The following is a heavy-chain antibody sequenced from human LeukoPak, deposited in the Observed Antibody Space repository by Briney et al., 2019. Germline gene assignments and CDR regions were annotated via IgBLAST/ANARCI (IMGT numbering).Heavy chain of an antibody. CDR1: GYSISSGYY. CDR3: ARALPFDYVWGSYRSDTKTTFDY. V-gene: IGHV4-38-2*01. J-gene: IGHJ4*02. CDR2: IYHSGST. Sequence: SETLSLTCAVSGYSISSGYYWGWIRQPPGKGLEWIGSIYHSGSTYYNPSLKSRVTISVDTSKNQFSLKLSSVTAADTAVYFCARALPFDYVWGSYRSDTKTTFDYWGQGTLVTVSS. D-gene: IGHD3-16*02.